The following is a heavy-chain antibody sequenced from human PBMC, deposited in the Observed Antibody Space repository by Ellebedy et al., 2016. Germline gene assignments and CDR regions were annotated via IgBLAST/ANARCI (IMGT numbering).Heavy chain of an antibody. D-gene: IGHD3-10*01. Sequence: SETLSLTXTVSGGSISSGDYYWSWIRQPPGKGLEWIGYIYYSGSTYYNPSLKSRVTISVDTSKNQFSLKLSSVTAADTAVYYCASYGSGSYHLGMDVWGQGTTVTVSS. CDR3: ASYGSGSYHLGMDV. V-gene: IGHV4-30-4*01. J-gene: IGHJ6*02. CDR1: GGSISSGDYY. CDR2: IYYSGST.